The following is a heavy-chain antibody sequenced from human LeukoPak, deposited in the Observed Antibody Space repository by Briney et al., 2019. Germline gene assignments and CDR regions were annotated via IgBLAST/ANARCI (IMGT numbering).Heavy chain of an antibody. D-gene: IGHD5-24*01. CDR3: ARAKMATTYYYYYMDV. J-gene: IGHJ6*03. CDR1: GFTFSSYA. CDR2: ISYDGSNK. Sequence: GGSLRLSCAASGFTFSSYAMHWVRQAPGKGLEWVAVISYDGSNKYYADSVKGRFTISRDNSKNTLYLQMNSLRAEDTAVYYCARAKMATTYYYYYMDVWGKGTTVTVSS. V-gene: IGHV3-30-3*01.